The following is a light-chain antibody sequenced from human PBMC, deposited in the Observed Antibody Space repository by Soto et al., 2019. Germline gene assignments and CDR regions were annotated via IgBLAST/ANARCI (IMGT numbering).Light chain of an antibody. CDR3: QQYNTWPPIT. J-gene: IGKJ5*01. CDR2: GAS. Sequence: EIVMTQSPATLSVSPGERATRSCRASKSVSSNLARYQQKPAQAPTLLIYGASTRATGIPARFSGSGSGKEFTLAISSMQGEDFAVYYCQQYNTWPPITFGQGTGLEIK. CDR1: KSVSSN. V-gene: IGKV3-15*01.